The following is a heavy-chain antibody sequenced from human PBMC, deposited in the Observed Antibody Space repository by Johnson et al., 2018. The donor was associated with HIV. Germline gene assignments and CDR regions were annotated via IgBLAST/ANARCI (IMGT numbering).Heavy chain of an antibody. J-gene: IGHJ3*02. CDR3: ARDLPYDEDRSNKNGAFDI. Sequence: VQLVESGGGLVQPGGSLRLSCAASGFTFDDYGMSWVRQAPGKGLEWVSFVYSGGSTYYADSVKGRFTISRDNSKNTLYLQMNTLRAEDPAVCYCARDLPYDEDRSNKNGAFDIWGQGTVVTGS. D-gene: IGHD2-15*01. CDR2: VYSGGST. V-gene: IGHV3-66*01. CDR1: GFTFDDYG.